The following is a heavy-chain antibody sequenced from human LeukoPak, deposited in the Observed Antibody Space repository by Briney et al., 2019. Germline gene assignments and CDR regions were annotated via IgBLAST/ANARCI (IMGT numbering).Heavy chain of an antibody. V-gene: IGHV1-69*13. D-gene: IGHD3-3*01. J-gene: IGHJ5*02. CDR1: GGTFSSYA. CDR3: ARDASGPVVIIDYNWFDP. Sequence: SVKVSCKASGGTFSSYAISWVRQAPGQGLEWMGGIIPIFGTANYAQKFQGRVTITADESTSTAYMELSSLRSEDTAVYYCARDASGPVVIIDYNWFDPWGQGTLVTVSS. CDR2: IIPIFGTA.